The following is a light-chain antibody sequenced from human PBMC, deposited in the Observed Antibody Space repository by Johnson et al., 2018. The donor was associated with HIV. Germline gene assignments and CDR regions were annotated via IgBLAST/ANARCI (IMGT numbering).Light chain of an antibody. CDR1: SSDMWNYA. CDR3: GTWDSSLSAGV. J-gene: IGLJ1*01. Sequence: QSVLTQPPSVSAAPGQKVTISCSGSSSDMWNYAVSWYQQLPGTAPKLLIYDNDKRPSGIPDRFSASKSGTSATLGITGLQTGDEADYYCGTWDSSLSAGVFGAGTKVTVL. CDR2: DND. V-gene: IGLV1-51*01.